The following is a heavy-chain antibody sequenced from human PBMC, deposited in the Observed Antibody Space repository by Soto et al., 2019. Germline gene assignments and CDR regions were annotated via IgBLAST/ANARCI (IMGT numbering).Heavy chain of an antibody. CDR3: ARVGSIAAHPSTYYYYGMDV. D-gene: IGHD6-6*01. J-gene: IGHJ6*02. CDR2: INHSGST. V-gene: IGHV4-34*01. Sequence: SETLSLTCAVYGGSFSGYYWSWIRQPPGKGLEWIGEINHSGSTNYNPSLKSRVTISVDTSKNQFSLKLSSVTAADTAVYYCARVGSIAAHPSTYYYYGMDVWGQGTTVTVSS. CDR1: GGSFSGYY.